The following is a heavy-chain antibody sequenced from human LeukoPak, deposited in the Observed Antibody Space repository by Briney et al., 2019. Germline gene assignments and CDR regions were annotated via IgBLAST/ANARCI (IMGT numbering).Heavy chain of an antibody. V-gene: IGHV1-58*01. CDR2: IVVASGKT. CDR3: SYGSGWYAFDI. J-gene: IGHJ3*02. D-gene: IGHD3-10*01. CDR1: GFTFTTSA. Sequence: SVRVSCTASGFTFTTSAVQWVRQARGQRLEWIGWIVVASGKTNYAQKFQERVTITRDMSTSTSYMELSSLRSEDTAVYYCSYGSGWYAFDIWGQGTMLTVSS.